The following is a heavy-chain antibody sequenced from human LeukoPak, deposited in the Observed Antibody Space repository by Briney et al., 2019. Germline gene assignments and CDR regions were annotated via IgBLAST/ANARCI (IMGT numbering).Heavy chain of an antibody. CDR2: IYPADSDT. D-gene: IGHD1-1*01. Sequence: GESLKISCEASGYNFIHYWIGWVRQVPGKGLEWMGIIYPADSDTKYSPSFHGQVTISADKSISTAYLQLVNLKPSDTAIYYCARRNWNSGYHLDLWGQGTPVTVSS. CDR1: GYNFIHYW. V-gene: IGHV5-51*01. CDR3: ARRNWNSGYHLDL. J-gene: IGHJ4*02.